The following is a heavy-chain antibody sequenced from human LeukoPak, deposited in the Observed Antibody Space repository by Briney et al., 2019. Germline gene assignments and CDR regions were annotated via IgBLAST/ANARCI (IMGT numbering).Heavy chain of an antibody. CDR1: GYTFTNYY. CDR2: INPSGSST. Sequence: ASVKVSCKASGYTFTNYYIHWVRQAPGQGLEWMGIINPSGSSTSYAQKFQGRVTMTRDTSTSTVYMELSRQGSEDTSVYYCAGGTSNTKGAFDMWGQGTMVTVSS. V-gene: IGHV1-46*01. D-gene: IGHD2-2*01. CDR3: AGGTSNTKGAFDM. J-gene: IGHJ3*02.